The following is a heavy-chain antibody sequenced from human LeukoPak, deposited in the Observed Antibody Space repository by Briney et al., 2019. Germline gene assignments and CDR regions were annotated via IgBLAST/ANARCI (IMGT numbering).Heavy chain of an antibody. D-gene: IGHD3-22*01. CDR1: GGSFSGYY. Sequence: SETLSLTCAVYGGSFSGYYWSWIRQPPGKGLEWIGEINHSGSTNYNPSLKSRVTVSVDTSKNQFSLKLSSVTAADTAVYYCASARPLYYYDSSGYQLDYWGQGTLVTVSS. J-gene: IGHJ4*02. CDR3: ASARPLYYYDSSGYQLDY. CDR2: INHSGST. V-gene: IGHV4-34*01.